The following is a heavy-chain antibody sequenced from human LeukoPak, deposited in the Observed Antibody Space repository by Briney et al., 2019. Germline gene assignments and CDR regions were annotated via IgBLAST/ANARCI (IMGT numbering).Heavy chain of an antibody. J-gene: IGHJ4*02. CDR3: ARRYCSSTTCTLDY. V-gene: IGHV3-48*01. CDR1: GFTFSTYS. Sequence: SGGSLRLSCAASGFTFSTYSMNWVRQAPGKGLEWVSFISIGSDNIDYADSVRGRFTISRDNAKNSLYLQMNSLRAEDTAVYYCARRYCSSTTCTLDYWGQGTLVTVSS. D-gene: IGHD2-2*01. CDR2: ISIGSDNI.